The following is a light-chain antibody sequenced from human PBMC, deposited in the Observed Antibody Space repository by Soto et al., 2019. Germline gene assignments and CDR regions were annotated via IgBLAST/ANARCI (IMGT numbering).Light chain of an antibody. J-gene: IGLJ1*01. CDR3: QSYDSSLSGYV. CDR2: GNS. CDR1: SSNIGAGYD. Sequence: QSVLTQPPSVSGAPGQRVTISCTGSSSNIGAGYDVHWYQQLPGTAPNLLIYGNSNRPSGVPDRFSGSKSGTSASLAITGLXAEDEDDYYCQSYDSSLSGYVFGTGTKVTVL. V-gene: IGLV1-40*01.